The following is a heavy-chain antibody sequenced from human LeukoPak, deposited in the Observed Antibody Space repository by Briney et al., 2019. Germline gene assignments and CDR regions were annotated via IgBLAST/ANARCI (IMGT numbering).Heavy chain of an antibody. CDR1: DDSFSSHY. CDR2: ISYIGST. Sequence: PSETLSLTCAVSDDSFSSHYWTWIRQPPGKGLEWIGYISYIGSTNYNPSLKSRVTISIDTSKNQFSLKLSSVTAADAAVYYCARDLVTVTKGFDIWGQGTMVSVSS. D-gene: IGHD4-17*01. V-gene: IGHV4-59*11. J-gene: IGHJ3*02. CDR3: ARDLVTVTKGFDI.